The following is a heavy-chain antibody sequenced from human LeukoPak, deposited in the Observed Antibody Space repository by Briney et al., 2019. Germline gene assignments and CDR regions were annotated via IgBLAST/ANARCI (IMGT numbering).Heavy chain of an antibody. CDR1: GFTFDDYG. V-gene: IGHV3-20*04. CDR3: TTGYYYDSSGYYRFNY. D-gene: IGHD3-22*01. J-gene: IGHJ4*02. CDR2: INWNGGST. Sequence: GGSLRLSCAASGFTFDDYGMSWVRQAPGKGLEWVCGINWNGGSTGYADSVKGRFTISRDNAKNSLYLQMNSLRTEDTAVYYCTTGYYYDSSGYYRFNYRGQGTLVTVSS.